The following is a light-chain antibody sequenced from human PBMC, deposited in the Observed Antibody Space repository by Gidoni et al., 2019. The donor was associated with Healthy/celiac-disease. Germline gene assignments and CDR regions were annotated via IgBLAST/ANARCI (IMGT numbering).Light chain of an antibody. CDR1: QSVSSSY. V-gene: IGKV3-20*01. J-gene: IGKJ2*01. CDR2: GAS. Sequence: IVLTPPPGTLSLSPGERATLSCRASQSVSSSYLAWYQQKPGQAPRLLIYGASSRATGIPDRFSGSGSGTDFTLTISRLEPEDFAVYYCQQYGSSPHTFGQGTKLEIK. CDR3: QQYGSSPHT.